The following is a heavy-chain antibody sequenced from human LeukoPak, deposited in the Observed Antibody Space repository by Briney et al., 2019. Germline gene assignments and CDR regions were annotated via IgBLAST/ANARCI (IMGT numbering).Heavy chain of an antibody. CDR2: IYNSGST. Sequence: SETLSLTCTVSGGSISSYYWSWIRPPPGKGLEWIGYIYNSGSTNYNPSLKSRVTISVDTSKNQFSLKRSSVTAADTAVYYCARLSGFGVVIIGSWFDPWGQGTLVTVSS. V-gene: IGHV4-59*08. J-gene: IGHJ5*02. CDR1: GGSISSYY. D-gene: IGHD3-3*01. CDR3: ARLSGFGVVIIGSWFDP.